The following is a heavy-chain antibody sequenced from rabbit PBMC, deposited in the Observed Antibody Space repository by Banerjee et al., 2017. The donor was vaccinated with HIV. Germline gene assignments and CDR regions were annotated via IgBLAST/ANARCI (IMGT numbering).Heavy chain of an antibody. J-gene: IGHJ4*01. CDR2: INTSSGNT. CDR1: GFSFRNKYV. D-gene: IGHD4-1*01. CDR3: ARDLAGVIGWNFGL. Sequence: TCTASGFSFRNKYVMCWVRQAPGKGLEWIGCINTSSGNTVYASWVNGRFTISKSTSLNTVDLKMTSLTAADTATYFCARDLAGVIGWNFGLWGPGTLVTVS. V-gene: IGHV1S43*01.